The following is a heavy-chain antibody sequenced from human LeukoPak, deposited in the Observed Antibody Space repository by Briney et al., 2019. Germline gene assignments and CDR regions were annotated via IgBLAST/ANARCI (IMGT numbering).Heavy chain of an antibody. V-gene: IGHV6-1*01. CDR3: TRAGSYGYYWYFDL. D-gene: IGHD5-18*01. Sequence: PSQTLSPTCAISGDIVSSNSVTWNWIRQSPSRGLEWLGRTYYRSKWYNDYAVSVKSRITINTDKSKNQFSLQLNSVTPEDSAVYYCTRAGSYGYYWYFDLWGRGTLVTVSS. CDR2: TYYRSKWYN. CDR1: GDIVSSNSVT. J-gene: IGHJ2*01.